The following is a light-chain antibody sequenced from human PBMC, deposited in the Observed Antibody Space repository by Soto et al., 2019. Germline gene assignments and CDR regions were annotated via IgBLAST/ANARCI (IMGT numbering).Light chain of an antibody. Sequence: DIQMSQSPSFVSAAVGDRVTLTCRASQDIGNLLVWYQQKPGKAPTLLIYTTSNLQRGVPSRFSGSVSGTQFTLTISSLQAEDFETYYCQQASSFPRTFGQGTKVE. J-gene: IGKJ1*01. V-gene: IGKV1-12*01. CDR1: QDIGNL. CDR3: QQASSFPRT. CDR2: TTS.